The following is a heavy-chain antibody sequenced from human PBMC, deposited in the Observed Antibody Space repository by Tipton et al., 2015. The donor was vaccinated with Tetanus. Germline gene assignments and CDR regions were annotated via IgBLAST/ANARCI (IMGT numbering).Heavy chain of an antibody. V-gene: IGHV1-2*02. D-gene: IGHD2-21*01. Sequence: QLVQSGAGVKRPGASVKLSCKASGYPFTSYYLHWVRQAPGQGLEWMGWINPYTGGTTLPRKFQGRVTMTRDKSASTAYMDLSSLRSGDTAVYCCARADKRMVVGETNWFDPWGQGTLVTVS. CDR2: INPYTGGT. J-gene: IGHJ5*02. CDR1: GYPFTSYY. CDR3: ARADKRMVVGETNWFDP.